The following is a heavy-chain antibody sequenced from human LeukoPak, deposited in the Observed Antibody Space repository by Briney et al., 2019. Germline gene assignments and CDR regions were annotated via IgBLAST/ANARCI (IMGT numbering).Heavy chain of an antibody. V-gene: IGHV4-34*01. J-gene: IGHJ4*02. CDR2: INHSGST. CDR3: ARGGYYGSGTHKPRSYFDY. D-gene: IGHD3-10*01. Sequence: PSETLSLTCAVYGGSFSGYYWSWIRQPPGKGLEWIGEINHSGSTNYNPSLKSRVTISVDTSKNQFSLKLSSVTAADTAVYYCARGGYYGSGTHKPRSYFDYWGQGTLVTVSS. CDR1: GGSFSGYY.